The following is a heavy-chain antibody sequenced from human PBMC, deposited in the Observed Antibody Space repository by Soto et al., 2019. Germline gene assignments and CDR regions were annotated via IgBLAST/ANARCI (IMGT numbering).Heavy chain of an antibody. Sequence: QITLKASGPTLVKPTQTLTLTCTFSGFSLSTSGVGVGWIRPPPGKALEWLALIYWDDDKRYSPSLKSRLTITKDTSKNQVVLTMTNMDPVDTATYYCAHSRRLSGYEYYYYYYAMDVWGQGTTVTVSS. V-gene: IGHV2-5*02. CDR3: AHSRRLSGYEYYYYYYAMDV. D-gene: IGHD5-12*01. CDR2: IYWDDDK. CDR1: GFSLSTSGVG. J-gene: IGHJ6*02.